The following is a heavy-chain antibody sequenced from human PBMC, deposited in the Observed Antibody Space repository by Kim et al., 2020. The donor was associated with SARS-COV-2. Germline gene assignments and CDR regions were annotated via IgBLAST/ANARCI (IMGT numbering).Heavy chain of an antibody. CDR3: ATRALVSAAAGFDY. CDR2: ITTDGSST. D-gene: IGHD2-15*01. Sequence: GGSLRLSCAASGFTFRSYWMHWVRQTPGKGLVWVSRITTDGSSTSYADSVKGRFTISRDNAKNTLYLQMNSLRAEDTAVYYCATRALVSAAAGFDYWGQGTLVTVSS. V-gene: IGHV3-74*01. CDR1: GFTFRSYW. J-gene: IGHJ4*02.